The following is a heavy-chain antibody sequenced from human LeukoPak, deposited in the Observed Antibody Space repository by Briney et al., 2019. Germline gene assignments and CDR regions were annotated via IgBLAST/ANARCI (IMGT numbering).Heavy chain of an antibody. J-gene: IGHJ4*02. D-gene: IGHD1-26*01. Sequence: GGSLRLSCAASGFTFTSYSMNWVRQAPGKGLEWVSTISGGGGSTYYADSVKGRFTISRDNSKNTLFLQVNSLRAEDTAVYYCAKGGKWDVTPFDYWGQGTLVTVSS. CDR3: AKGGKWDVTPFDY. CDR1: GFTFTSYS. V-gene: IGHV3-23*01. CDR2: ISGGGGST.